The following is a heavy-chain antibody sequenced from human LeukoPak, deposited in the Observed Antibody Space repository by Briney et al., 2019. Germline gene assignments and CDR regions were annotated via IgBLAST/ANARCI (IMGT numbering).Heavy chain of an antibody. Sequence: PSETLSLTCAVSGGSISSSNWWSWVRQPPGKGLEWIGSIYHSGSTYYNPSLKSRVTISVDRSKNQFSLKLSSVTAADTAVYYCARGYGSGSSPGYWGQGTLVTVSS. V-gene: IGHV4-4*02. J-gene: IGHJ4*02. CDR1: GGSISSSNW. CDR3: ARGYGSGSSPGY. CDR2: IYHSGST. D-gene: IGHD3-10*01.